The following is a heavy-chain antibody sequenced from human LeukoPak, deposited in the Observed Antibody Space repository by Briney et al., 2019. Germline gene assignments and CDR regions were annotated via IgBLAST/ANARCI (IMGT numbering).Heavy chain of an antibody. J-gene: IGHJ4*02. D-gene: IGHD2-2*01. CDR2: ISGGGGST. Sequence: GGSLRLSCAASGFTFTSYSMNWVRQAPGKGLEWVSTISGGGGSTDYADSVKGRFTTSRDNSKNTLYLQMNSLRAEDTALYYCAKRGGVYCSSTSCLYFDYWGLGALVTVSS. V-gene: IGHV3-23*01. CDR1: GFTFTSYS. CDR3: AKRGGVYCSSTSCLYFDY.